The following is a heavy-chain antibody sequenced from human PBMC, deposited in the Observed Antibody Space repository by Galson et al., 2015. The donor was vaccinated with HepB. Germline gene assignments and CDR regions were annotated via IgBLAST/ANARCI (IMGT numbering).Heavy chain of an antibody. Sequence: SVKVSCKASGYKFTDNGISWVRQAPGQGLEWLGWISANSGNTNFAQRLQGRVTMTRDTSTSTAYRELRRLRSDDTAVYYCARDRSHSLDFWGQGTLVTVSS. V-gene: IGHV1-18*04. CDR2: ISANSGNT. CDR1: GYKFTDNG. D-gene: IGHD6-6*01. CDR3: ARDRSHSLDF. J-gene: IGHJ4*02.